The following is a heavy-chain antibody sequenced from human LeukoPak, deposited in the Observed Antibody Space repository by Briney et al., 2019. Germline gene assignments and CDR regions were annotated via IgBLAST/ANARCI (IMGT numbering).Heavy chain of an antibody. V-gene: IGHV1-18*01. CDR3: ARDGGSYGYYVGDY. J-gene: IGHJ4*02. CDR2: ISAYNGNT. CDR1: GGTFSSYA. Sequence: GASVKVSCKASGGTFSSYAISWVRQAPGQGLEWMGWISAYNGNTNYAQKLQGRVTMTTDTSTSTAYMELRSLRSDDTAVYYCARDGGSYGYYVGDYWGQGTLVTVSS. D-gene: IGHD5-18*01.